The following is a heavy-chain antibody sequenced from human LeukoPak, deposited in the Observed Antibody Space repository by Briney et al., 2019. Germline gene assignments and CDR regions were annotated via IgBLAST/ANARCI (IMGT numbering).Heavy chain of an antibody. CDR3: ARDPVYDAFDI. J-gene: IGHJ3*02. CDR2: IYYSGST. V-gene: IGHV4-61*01. D-gene: IGHD2-8*01. Sequence: SETLSLTCTVPGGSVSSGSYYWSWIRQPPGKGLEWIGYIYYSGSTNYNPSLKSRVTISVDTSKNQFSLKLSSVTAADTAVYYCARDPVYDAFDIWGQGTMVTVSS. CDR1: GGSVSSGSYY.